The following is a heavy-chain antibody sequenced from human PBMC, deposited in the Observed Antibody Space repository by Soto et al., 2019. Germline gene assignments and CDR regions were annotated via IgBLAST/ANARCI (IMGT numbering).Heavy chain of an antibody. V-gene: IGHV1-69*02. J-gene: IGHJ5*02. CDR1: GGTFSSYT. Sequence: QVQLVQSGAEVKKPGSSVKVSCKASGGTFSSYTISWVRQAPGQGLEWMGRIIPILGIANYAQKFQGRVTITADKSTSTASMELSSLTSEDTAVYYCARGQLLSLVYWFHLWGQGTLVAVSS. CDR3: ARGQLLSLVYWFHL. CDR2: IIPILGIA. D-gene: IGHD2-2*01.